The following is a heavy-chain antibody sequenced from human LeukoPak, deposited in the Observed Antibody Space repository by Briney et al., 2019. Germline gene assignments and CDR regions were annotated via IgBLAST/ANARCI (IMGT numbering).Heavy chain of an antibody. CDR1: GFTFSSYA. D-gene: IGHD3-10*01. V-gene: IGHV3-23*01. J-gene: IGHJ4*02. CDR2: ISGSGGST. CDR3: AFLPLWFGGSHFDY. Sequence: PGGSLRLSCAASGFTFSSYAMSWARQAPGKGLEWVSAISGSGGSTYYADSVKGWFTISRDNSKNTLYLQMNSLRAEDTAVDYCAFLPLWFGGSHFDYWGQGTLVTVSS.